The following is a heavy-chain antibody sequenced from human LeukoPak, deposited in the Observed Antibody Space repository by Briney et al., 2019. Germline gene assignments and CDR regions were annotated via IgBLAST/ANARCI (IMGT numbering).Heavy chain of an antibody. D-gene: IGHD6-13*01. CDR3: AREGSSSSRCFDL. Sequence: QTGGSLRLSCAASGFTFSSYAMHWVRQAPGKGLEYVSAISSNGGSTYYANSVKGRFTISRDNSKNTLYLQMGSLRAEDMAVYYCAREGSSSSRCFDLWGRGTLVTVSS. CDR1: GFTFSSYA. V-gene: IGHV3-64*01. CDR2: ISSNGGST. J-gene: IGHJ2*01.